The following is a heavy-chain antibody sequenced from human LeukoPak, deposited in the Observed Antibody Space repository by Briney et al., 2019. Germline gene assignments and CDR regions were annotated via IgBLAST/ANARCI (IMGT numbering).Heavy chain of an antibody. CDR2: IYYSGST. CDR1: GGSIRSTSYY. CDR3: ARVAAVVTAVDY. V-gene: IGHV4-39*07. Sequence: SETLSLTCTVSGGSIRSTSYYWGWIRQPPGKGLEWIGSIYYSGSTYYNPSLKSRVTISVDTSKNQFSLKLSSVTAADTAVYYCARVAAVVTAVDYWGQGTLVTVSS. J-gene: IGHJ4*02. D-gene: IGHD2-21*02.